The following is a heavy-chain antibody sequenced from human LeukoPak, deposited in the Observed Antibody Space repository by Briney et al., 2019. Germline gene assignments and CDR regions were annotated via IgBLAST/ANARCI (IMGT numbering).Heavy chain of an antibody. CDR1: GFTFSSYG. J-gene: IGHJ4*02. V-gene: IGHV3-30*18. D-gene: IGHD3-16*02. CDR3: AKGPAPRLGEFSYHALVDY. CDR2: ISYDGSNE. Sequence: GGSLRLSCVASGFTFSSYGMHWVRQAPGKGLEWVAFISYDGSNENIADSVKGRFIISRDNSENTLYLQMNSLRAEDTAVYYCAKGPAPRLGEFSYHALVDYWGQGTLVTVSS.